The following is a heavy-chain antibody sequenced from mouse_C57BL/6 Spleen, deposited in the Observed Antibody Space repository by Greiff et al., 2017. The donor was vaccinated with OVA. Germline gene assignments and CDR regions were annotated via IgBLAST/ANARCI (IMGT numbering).Heavy chain of an antibody. D-gene: IGHD2-4*01. CDR1: GYTFTDYY. CDR3: ARFGYDYDVGY. J-gene: IGHJ2*01. CDR2: INPYNGGT. Sequence: EVQLQQSGPVLVKPGASVKMSCKASGYTFTDYYMNWVKQSHGKSLEWIGVINPYNGGTSYNQKFKGKATLTVDKSSSTAYMELNSLTSEDSAVYYCARFGYDYDVGYWGQGTTLTVSS. V-gene: IGHV1-19*01.